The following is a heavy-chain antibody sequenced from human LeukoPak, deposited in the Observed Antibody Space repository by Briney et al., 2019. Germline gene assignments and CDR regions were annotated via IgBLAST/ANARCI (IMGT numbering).Heavy chain of an antibody. Sequence: GGSLRLSCAASGFTFTNYAMSWVRQAPGKGLEWVSAISPGGSDTYYADSVRGRLTISRDNSKKTLYLQMSSLRAEDSALYYCAKRGGYETMAAFDYWGQGTLVTVSS. J-gene: IGHJ4*02. CDR3: AKRGGYETMAAFDY. V-gene: IGHV3-23*01. CDR1: GFTFTNYA. D-gene: IGHD3-10*01. CDR2: ISPGGSDT.